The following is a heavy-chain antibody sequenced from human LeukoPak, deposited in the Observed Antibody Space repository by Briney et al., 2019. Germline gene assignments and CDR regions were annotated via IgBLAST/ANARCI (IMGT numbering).Heavy chain of an antibody. V-gene: IGHV4-4*02. Sequence: SETLSLTCAVSGGSISSSNWWSWLRQPPGKGLELIGEIYHSGSTNYNPSLKSRVTISVDKSKNQFSLQLNSVTAADTAVYYCARAAKFSFDYWGQGALGTVSS. CDR3: ARAAKFSFDY. CDR1: GGSISSSNW. CDR2: IYHSGST. J-gene: IGHJ4*02.